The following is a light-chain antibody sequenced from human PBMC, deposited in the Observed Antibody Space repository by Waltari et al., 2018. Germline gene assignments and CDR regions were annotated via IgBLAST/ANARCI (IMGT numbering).Light chain of an antibody. CDR1: SSDVGGYNY. CDR2: DVS. Sequence: QSAMTKPASVSGSPGQSLTLSCTGTSSDVGGYNYDSWYQQHPGKAPKLMIYDVSKRPSGVSNRFSGSKSGNTASLTISGLQAEDEADYYCSSYTSSSTLVFGGGTKLTVL. CDR3: SSYTSSSTLV. V-gene: IGLV2-14*01. J-gene: IGLJ3*02.